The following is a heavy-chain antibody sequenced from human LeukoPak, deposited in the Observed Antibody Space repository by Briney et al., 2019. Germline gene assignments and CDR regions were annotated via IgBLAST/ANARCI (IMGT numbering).Heavy chain of an antibody. CDR3: ARGGQQIQH. V-gene: IGHV1-18*01. D-gene: IGHD6-13*01. CDR1: GYTFINYG. Sequence: GASVKVSCKASGYTFINYGISWVRQAPGQGPEWMGWISPYNGNTKHAPKVQGRVTMTTDTSTSTAYLELSSLRSEDTAVYYCARGGQQIQHWGQGTLVTVSS. CDR2: ISPYNGNT. J-gene: IGHJ1*01.